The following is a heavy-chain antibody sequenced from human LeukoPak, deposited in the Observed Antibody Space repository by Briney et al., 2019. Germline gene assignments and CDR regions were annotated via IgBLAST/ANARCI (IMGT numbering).Heavy chain of an antibody. CDR1: GFTFSSYG. V-gene: IGHV3-33*01. D-gene: IGHD3-9*01. Sequence: PGGSLRLSCAASGFTFSSYGMHWVRQAPGKGLEWVAVIWYDGSNKYYADSVKGRFTISRDNSKNTLYLQMNSLRAEDTAVYYCARGQEVYDILTGFDYWGQGTLVTVSS. CDR2: IWYDGSNK. CDR3: ARGQEVYDILTGFDY. J-gene: IGHJ4*02.